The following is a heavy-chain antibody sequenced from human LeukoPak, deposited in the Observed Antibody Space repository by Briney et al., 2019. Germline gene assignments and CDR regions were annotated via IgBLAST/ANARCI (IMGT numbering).Heavy chain of an antibody. Sequence: GASVKVSCKASGYTFTGYYMHWVRQAPGQGLEWMGWINPNSGGTNYAQKFQGRVTMTRDTSISTAYMELSRLRSDDTAVYYCARRRIVVVPAARPNYYYCMDVWGKGTTVTVSS. V-gene: IGHV1-2*02. CDR3: ARRRIVVVPAARPNYYYCMDV. CDR2: INPNSGGT. CDR1: GYTFTGYY. J-gene: IGHJ6*03. D-gene: IGHD2-2*01.